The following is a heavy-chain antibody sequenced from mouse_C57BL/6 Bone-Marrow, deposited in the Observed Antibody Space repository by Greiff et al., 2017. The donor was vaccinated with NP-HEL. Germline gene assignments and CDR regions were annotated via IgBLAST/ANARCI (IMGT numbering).Heavy chain of an antibody. CDR2: IDPENGDT. J-gene: IGHJ2*01. CDR3: TSYYYGSPFDY. Sequence: EVQLQQSGAELVRPGASVKLSCTASGFNIKDDYMHWVKQRPEQGLEWIGWIDPENGDTEYASKFQGKATITADTSSNTAYLQLSILTSEDTAVYYCTSYYYGSPFDYWGQGTTLTVSS. V-gene: IGHV14-4*01. CDR1: GFNIKDDY. D-gene: IGHD1-1*01.